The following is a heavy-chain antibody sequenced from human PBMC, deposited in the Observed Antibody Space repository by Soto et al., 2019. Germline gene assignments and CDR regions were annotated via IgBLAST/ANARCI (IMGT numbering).Heavy chain of an antibody. CDR3: AKQGDLSYYYDGMDV. J-gene: IGHJ6*02. V-gene: IGHV1-69*01. CDR2: ITPILGAT. CDR1: GGTFSKYA. D-gene: IGHD3-3*01. Sequence: QVQLVQSGAEVKKSGSSVKVSCRTSGGTFSKYAISWVRQVHGQGLEWMGGITPILGATQYAQKFQVRLTITAAATTTTADMEPSRLRPEDPAVYYCAKQGDLSYYYDGMDVWGQGPTVTVPS.